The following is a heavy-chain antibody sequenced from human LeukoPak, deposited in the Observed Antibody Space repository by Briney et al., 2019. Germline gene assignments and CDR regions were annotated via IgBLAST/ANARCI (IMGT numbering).Heavy chain of an antibody. CDR3: ARDLYGDYAIDY. J-gene: IGHJ4*02. CDR1: GFTFSSYG. CDR2: ISGSGSNI. V-gene: IGHV3-21*01. D-gene: IGHD4-17*01. Sequence: PGGSLRLSCAASGFTFSSYGMHWVRQAPGKGLEWVSSISGSGSNIDYADSMKGRFTISRDNAKNSLYLQMNSLRAEDTAVYYCARDLYGDYAIDYWGQGTLVIVFS.